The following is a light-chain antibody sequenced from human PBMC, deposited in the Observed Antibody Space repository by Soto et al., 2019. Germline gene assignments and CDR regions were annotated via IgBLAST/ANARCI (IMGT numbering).Light chain of an antibody. CDR2: QVS. V-gene: IGLV2-14*01. CDR1: SSDVGAYNY. Sequence: QSVLTQPASVSGSPGQSITISCTGTSSDVGAYNYVSWFRQHPGKAPQLIIYQVSHRPSGISSRFSGSKSGNTASLIISGLQAEDEADYYCSSYTKSSPLVFGTGTKVTVL. CDR3: SSYTKSSPLV. J-gene: IGLJ1*01.